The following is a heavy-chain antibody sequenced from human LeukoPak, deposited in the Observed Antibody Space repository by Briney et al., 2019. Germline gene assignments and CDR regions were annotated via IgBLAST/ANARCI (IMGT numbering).Heavy chain of an antibody. CDR3: ARSATVTTGYFDY. Sequence: SETLSLTCSVSGGSISSTGHYWGWIRQSPEKGLDWIGSIYSNGNTYYNPSVKSRVTMSVDTSKNQFSLKLTSMTAAETAVYYRARSATVTTGYFDYWGQGALVTVSS. V-gene: IGHV4-39*07. D-gene: IGHD4-17*01. J-gene: IGHJ4*02. CDR2: IYSNGNT. CDR1: GGSISSTGHY.